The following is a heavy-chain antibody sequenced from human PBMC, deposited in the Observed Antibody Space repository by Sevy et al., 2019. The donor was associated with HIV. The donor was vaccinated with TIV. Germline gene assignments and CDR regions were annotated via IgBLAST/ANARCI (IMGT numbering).Heavy chain of an antibody. V-gene: IGHV4-59*01. D-gene: IGHD2-21*02. J-gene: IGHJ4*02. Sequence: SETQSLTCTVSGGSISSYYWSWIRQPPGKGLEWIGYIYYSRSTNYNPSLKSRVTISVDTSKNQFSLKLSSVTAADTAVYYCAVLYGGNSVDYWGQGTLVTVSS. CDR2: IYYSRST. CDR1: GGSISSYY. CDR3: AVLYGGNSVDY.